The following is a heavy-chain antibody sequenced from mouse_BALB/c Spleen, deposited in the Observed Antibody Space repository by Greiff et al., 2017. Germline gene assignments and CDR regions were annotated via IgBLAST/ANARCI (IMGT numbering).Heavy chain of an antibody. CDR1: GFTFSSYA. D-gene: IGHD2-4*01. CDR3: AALPTMITRDYAMDY. CDR2: ISSGGST. J-gene: IGHJ4*01. Sequence: EVQRVESGGGLVKPGGSLKLSCAASGFTFSSYAMSWVRQTPEKRLEWVASISSGGSTYYPDSVKGRFTISRDDARNILYLQMSSLRSEDTAMYYCAALPTMITRDYAMDYWGQGTSVTVSS. V-gene: IGHV5-6-5*01.